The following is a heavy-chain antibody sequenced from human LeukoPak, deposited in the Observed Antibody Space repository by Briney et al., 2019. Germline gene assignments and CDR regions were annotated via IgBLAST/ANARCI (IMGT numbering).Heavy chain of an antibody. V-gene: IGHV3-23*01. CDR3: TCEEYTDAFDI. J-gene: IGHJ3*02. CDR1: GLSFSSYA. D-gene: IGHD2/OR15-2a*01. CDR2: ISGSGGST. Sequence: GGSLRLSCAASGLSFSSYAMSWVRQARGKGLEWVSGISGSGGSTNSADSVKGRFTISRDNSKNTLYLQMNSLSNEDTAVYYCTCEEYTDAFDICGQRTMVTVSS.